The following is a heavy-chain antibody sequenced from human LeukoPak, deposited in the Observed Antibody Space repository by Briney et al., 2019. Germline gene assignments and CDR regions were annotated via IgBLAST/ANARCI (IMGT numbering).Heavy chain of an antibody. V-gene: IGHV3-66*01. J-gene: IGHJ4*02. CDR1: GFTVSRNY. CDR2: IYSGGST. Sequence: GGSLRLSCAASGFTVSRNYMSWVRQAPGKGLEWVSVIYSGGSTYYADSVRGRFTISRDNSKNTLYLQMNSLRAEDTAVYYCARRAIEMATIRGAFDYWGQGTLVTVSS. D-gene: IGHD5-24*01. CDR3: ARRAIEMATIRGAFDY.